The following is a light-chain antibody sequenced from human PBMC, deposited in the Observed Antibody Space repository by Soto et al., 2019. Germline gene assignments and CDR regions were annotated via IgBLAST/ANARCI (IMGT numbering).Light chain of an antibody. J-gene: IGLJ2*01. CDR3: SFYTRSSTVV. Sequence: QSALTQPPSVSGSPGQSVTISCTGTSSDVGRYNRVSWYQQPPGTAPKLMIYEVSNRPSRVPDRFSGSKSGNTASLTISGLQAEDEADYYCSFYTRSSTVVFGGGTQLTVL. CDR1: SSDVGRYNR. V-gene: IGLV2-18*01. CDR2: EVS.